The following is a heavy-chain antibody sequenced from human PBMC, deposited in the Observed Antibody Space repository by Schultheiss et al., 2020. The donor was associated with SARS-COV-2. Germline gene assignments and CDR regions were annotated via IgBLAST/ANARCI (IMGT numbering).Heavy chain of an antibody. D-gene: IGHD6-13*01. V-gene: IGHV6-1*01. CDR3: ARVKGSSWSLSRGSYYYYGMDV. CDR2: TYYRSKWYT. Sequence: SQTLSLTCAISGDSVSSNRATWNWIRQSPSRGLEWLGRTYYRSKWYTDYAVSVKSRITINPDTSKNQFSLQLNSVTPEDTAVYYCARVKGSSWSLSRGSYYYYGMDVWGQGTTVTVSS. CDR1: GDSVSSNRAT. J-gene: IGHJ6*02.